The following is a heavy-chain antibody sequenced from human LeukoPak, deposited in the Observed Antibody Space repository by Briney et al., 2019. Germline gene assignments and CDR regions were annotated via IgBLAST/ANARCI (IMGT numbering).Heavy chain of an antibody. CDR2: IYYSGST. CDR3: ASSMVRGPFRGHYYYYYGMDV. CDR1: GGSISSSSYY. D-gene: IGHD3-10*01. Sequence: PSETLSLTCTVSGGSISSSSYYWGWIRQPPGKGLEWIGSIYYSGSTYYNPSLKSRVTISVDTSKNQFSLKLSSVTAADTAVYYCASSMVRGPFRGHYYYYYGMDVWGQGTTVTVSS. J-gene: IGHJ6*02. V-gene: IGHV4-39*01.